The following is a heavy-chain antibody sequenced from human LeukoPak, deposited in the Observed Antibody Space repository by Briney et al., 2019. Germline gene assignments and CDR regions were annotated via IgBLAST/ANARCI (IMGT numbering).Heavy chain of an antibody. Sequence: TGRSLRLSCAASGFTFSNFGMHWVRQAPGQRPQWVAVISYDGINKYYAGSVKGRFTISRDNSKNTLYLQMNSLRAEDTAVYYCAKASVYVYYGMDVWGQGTTVTVSS. J-gene: IGHJ6*02. CDR3: AKASVYVYYGMDV. V-gene: IGHV3-30*18. D-gene: IGHD3-16*02. CDR1: GFTFSNFG. CDR2: ISYDGINK.